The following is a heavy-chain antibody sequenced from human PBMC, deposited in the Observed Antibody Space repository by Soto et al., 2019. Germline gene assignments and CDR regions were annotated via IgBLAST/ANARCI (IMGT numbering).Heavy chain of an antibody. V-gene: IGHV4-30-4*01. J-gene: IGHJ4*02. Sequence: TLSLTCTVSGGSISSGDYYWSWIRQPPGKGLEWIGYIYYSGSTYYNPSLKSRVTISVDTSKNQFSLKLSSVTAADTAVYYCARDGHSSGGSCYSSPGYFDYWGQGTLVTVSS. CDR3: ARDGHSSGGSCYSSPGYFDY. CDR1: GGSISSGDYY. CDR2: IYYSGST. D-gene: IGHD2-15*01.